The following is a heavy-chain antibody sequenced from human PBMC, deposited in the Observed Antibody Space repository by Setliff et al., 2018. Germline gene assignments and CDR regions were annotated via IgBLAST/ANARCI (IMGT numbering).Heavy chain of an antibody. CDR2: IHFSGNT. CDR1: GGSISGYY. CDR3: RFWSGYYKNDY. D-gene: IGHD3-3*01. J-gene: IGHJ4*02. Sequence: SETLSLTCTVSGGSISGYYWNWIRQTPEMRLEWIGHIHFSGNTHFNPSLMSRVTISVGTSKNQFSLRLSSVTAADTAVYYCRFWSGYYKNDYWGQGTVVTVSS. V-gene: IGHV4-59*12.